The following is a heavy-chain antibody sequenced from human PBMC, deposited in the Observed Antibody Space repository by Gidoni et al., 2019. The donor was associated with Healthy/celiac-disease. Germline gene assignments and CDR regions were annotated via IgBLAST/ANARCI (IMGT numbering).Heavy chain of an antibody. Sequence: QVQLVQSGAGVKKPGSSVKVSCKASGGTFSSYAISWVRQAPGKGLEWMGGIIPVFGTANYAQKFQGRVTITADESTSTAYMGLSSLGSEDTAVYYCARGAYDYDSSGPLRLDYWGQGTLVTVSS. CDR1: GGTFSSYA. CDR3: ARGAYDYDSSGPLRLDY. D-gene: IGHD3-22*01. V-gene: IGHV1-69*01. CDR2: IIPVFGTA. J-gene: IGHJ4*02.